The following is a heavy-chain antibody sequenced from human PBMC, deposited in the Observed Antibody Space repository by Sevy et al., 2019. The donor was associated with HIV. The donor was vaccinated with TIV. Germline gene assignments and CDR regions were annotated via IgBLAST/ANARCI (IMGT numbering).Heavy chain of an antibody. CDR3: ARDDANYYFHY. CDR2: VKQDAGKK. Sequence: GGSLSLSCAASGFTFSKYWMGWVRQAPGKGLEWVANVKQDAGKKYYVDSVKGRFTIYRDNAKNSLYLQMNSLRAEDTAVYVSARDDANYYFHYWGQGTLVTVSS. J-gene: IGHJ4*02. D-gene: IGHD1-7*01. CDR1: GFTFSKYW. V-gene: IGHV3-7*01.